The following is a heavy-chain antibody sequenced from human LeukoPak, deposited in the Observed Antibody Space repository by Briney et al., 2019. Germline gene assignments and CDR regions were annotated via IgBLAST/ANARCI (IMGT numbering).Heavy chain of an antibody. D-gene: IGHD3-16*01. CDR1: GFTFSSYA. CDR3: AKGLRTGVGPYMGYHYYMDV. J-gene: IGHJ6*03. Sequence: GGSLKLSCAASGFTFSSYAMSWVRQAPGKGLKWVSTINDNGAGTYYADSVKGRFTISRDNSYNTVSLQMNSLRDEDTGVYFCAKGLRTGVGPYMGYHYYMDVWGKGATVTVSS. V-gene: IGHV3-23*01. CDR2: INDNGAGT.